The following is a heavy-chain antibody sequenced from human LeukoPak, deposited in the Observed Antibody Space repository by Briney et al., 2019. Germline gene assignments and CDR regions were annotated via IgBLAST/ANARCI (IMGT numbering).Heavy chain of an antibody. CDR3: ARDVTYGDYGLDY. CDR2: IYTSGTT. Sequence: SETLSLTCTVSGGSIGTYYWSWIRQPAGKGLEWIGRIYTSGTTNYNPSLKSRVTMSVDMSKNQFSLNLTSVTAADTAVYYCARDVTYGDYGLDYWGQGTLVTVSS. CDR1: GGSIGTYY. J-gene: IGHJ4*02. V-gene: IGHV4-4*07. D-gene: IGHD4-17*01.